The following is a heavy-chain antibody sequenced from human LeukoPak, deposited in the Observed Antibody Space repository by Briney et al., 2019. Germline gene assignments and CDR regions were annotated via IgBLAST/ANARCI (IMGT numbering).Heavy chain of an antibody. D-gene: IGHD1-26*01. J-gene: IGHJ4*02. CDR3: ARSGSESYYHFDY. V-gene: IGHV4-39*07. CDR1: GGSISSSSYY. CDR2: IYYSGST. Sequence: SETLSLTCTVSGGSISSSSYYWGWIRQPPGKGLEWIGSIYYSGSTYYNPSLKSRVTISVDTSKNQFSLKLSSVTAADTAVYYCARSGSESYYHFDYWGQGTLVTVSS.